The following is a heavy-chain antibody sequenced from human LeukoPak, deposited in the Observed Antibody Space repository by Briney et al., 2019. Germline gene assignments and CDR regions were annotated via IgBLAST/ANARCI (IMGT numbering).Heavy chain of an antibody. CDR3: ARGHRGYNRSYYFDY. D-gene: IGHD5-24*01. CDR2: INHSGST. CDR1: GGSFSGYY. V-gene: IGHV4-34*01. Sequence: PSETLSLTCAVYGGSFSGYYWSWIRQPPGKGLEWIGEINHSGSTDYNPSLKSRVTISADTSKNQFSLKLSSVTAADTAVYYCARGHRGYNRSYYFDYWGQGTLVTVSS. J-gene: IGHJ4*02.